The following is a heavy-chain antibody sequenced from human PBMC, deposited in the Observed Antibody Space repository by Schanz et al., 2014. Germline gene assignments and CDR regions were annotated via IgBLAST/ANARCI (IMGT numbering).Heavy chain of an antibody. Sequence: EVQLVESGGGLVQPGRSLRLSCSASGFTLSSYSMHWVRQAPGKGLEWVSYISRSSSTIYYADSVRGRFTISRDNAKNSLYLQMNSLTAEDTAVYYCARGVRIDYWGQGTLVTVSS. J-gene: IGHJ4*02. CDR1: GFTLSSYS. D-gene: IGHD3-3*01. CDR3: ARGVRIDY. V-gene: IGHV3-48*04. CDR2: ISRSSSTI.